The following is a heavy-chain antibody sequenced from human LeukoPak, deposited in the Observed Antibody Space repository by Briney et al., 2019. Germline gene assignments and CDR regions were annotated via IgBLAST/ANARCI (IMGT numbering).Heavy chain of an antibody. D-gene: IGHD1-26*01. CDR1: GYTFTGYY. CDR2: INPNSGGT. V-gene: IGHV1-2*06. J-gene: IGHJ4*02. CDR3: ASGGSYYYFDY. Sequence: ASVKVSCKASGYTFTGYYMHWVRQAPGQGLEWMGRINPNSGGTSYAQKFQGRVTMTRDTSISTAYMELSRLRSDDTAVYYCASGGSYYYFDYWGQGTLVTVSS.